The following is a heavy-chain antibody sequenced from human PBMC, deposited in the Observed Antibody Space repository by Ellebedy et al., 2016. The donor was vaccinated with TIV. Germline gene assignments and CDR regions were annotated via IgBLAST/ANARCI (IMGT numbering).Heavy chain of an antibody. CDR3: ARWDGYDEKFQGPFYR. CDR1: GDTFSNHA. CDR2: MDPRLGTV. V-gene: IGHV1-69*04. Sequence: AASVKVSCKASGDTFSNHAFNWVRQAPGQELEWMGRMDPRLGTVKYAQKFQGSVTITADKSTSTAYIELSSLKSDDTAVYYCARWDGYDEKFQGPFYRWGQGTLVTVSS. D-gene: IGHD5-24*01. J-gene: IGHJ5*02.